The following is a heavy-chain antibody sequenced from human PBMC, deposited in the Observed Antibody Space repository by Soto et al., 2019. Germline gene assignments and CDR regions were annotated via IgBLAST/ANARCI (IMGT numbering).Heavy chain of an antibody. CDR1: GGTFSSHT. J-gene: IGHJ2*01. D-gene: IGHD4-17*01. Sequence: QDQLVQSGAEVKKPGSSVKVSCKASGGTFSSHTFSWVRQAPGQGLEWMGRIIPALGTATYAQKFQGRVTITADESATSVYMELNSLRSEDTAVYYCARPDFGDYWYFDPWGRGTLVTVSS. CDR3: ARPDFGDYWYFDP. CDR2: IIPALGTA. V-gene: IGHV1-69*08.